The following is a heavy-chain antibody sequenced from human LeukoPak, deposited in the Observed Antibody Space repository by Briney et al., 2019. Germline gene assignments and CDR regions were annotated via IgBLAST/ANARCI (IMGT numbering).Heavy chain of an antibody. V-gene: IGHV3-49*04. CDR2: IRSKTYGGTT. CDR3: TRGPIQLWLYHGMDV. CDR1: GFTFGDHA. J-gene: IGHJ6*02. Sequence: QAGRSLRLSCTVSGFTFGDHAMSWARQAPGKGLEWVGFIRSKTYGGTTEYAASVEGRFIISRDDSTSIAYLQMNSLKTEDTAVYYCTRGPIQLWLYHGMDVWGQGTTVTVSS. D-gene: IGHD5-18*01.